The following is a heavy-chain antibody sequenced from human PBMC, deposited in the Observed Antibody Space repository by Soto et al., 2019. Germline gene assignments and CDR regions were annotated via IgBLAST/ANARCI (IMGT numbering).Heavy chain of an antibody. CDR3: ARRARGNWAFDY. CDR2: IYPGDSDT. CDR1: GYTFTNYW. V-gene: IGHV5-51*03. J-gene: IGHJ4*02. D-gene: IGHD3-16*01. Sequence: EVHLVQSGAEMKKPGESLKISCEGSGYTFTNYWIGWVRQMPGQGLEWMGIIYPGDSDTRYSPSFQAQVTFSADKSTTSAYLQWSRLKASDTAIDFCARRARGNWAFDYWGQGPLVTVSS.